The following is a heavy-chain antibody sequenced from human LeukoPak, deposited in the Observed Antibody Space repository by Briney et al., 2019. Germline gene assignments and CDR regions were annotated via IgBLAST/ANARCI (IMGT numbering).Heavy chain of an antibody. J-gene: IGHJ4*02. V-gene: IGHV3-66*01. CDR2: IYSGGST. Sequence: PGGSLRLSCAASGFTFSSHVMSWVRQAPGKGLEWVSVIYSGGSTYYADSVKGRFTISRDNAKNSLYLQMNSLRAEDTAVYYCARDKRGMGVSSDYWGQGTLVTVSS. CDR1: GFTFSSHV. D-gene: IGHD3-10*01. CDR3: ARDKRGMGVSSDY.